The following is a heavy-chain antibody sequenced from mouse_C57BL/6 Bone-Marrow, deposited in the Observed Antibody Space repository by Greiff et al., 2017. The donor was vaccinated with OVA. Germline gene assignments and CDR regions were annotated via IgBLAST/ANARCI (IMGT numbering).Heavy chain of an antibody. D-gene: IGHD1-1*02. CDR2: IDPETGGT. V-gene: IGHV1-15*01. CDR1: GYTFTDYE. Sequence: QVQLQQSGAELVRPGASVTLSCKASGYTFTDYEMHWVKQTPVHGLEWIGAIDPETGGTAYNQKFKGKAILTADKSSSTAYMELRSLTSEDSAVYYCTRYYGPQGFAYWGQGTLVTVSA. CDR3: TRYYGPQGFAY. J-gene: IGHJ3*01.